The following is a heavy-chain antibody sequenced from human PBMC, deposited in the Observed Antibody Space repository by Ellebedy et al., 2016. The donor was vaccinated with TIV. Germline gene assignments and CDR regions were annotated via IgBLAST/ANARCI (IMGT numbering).Heavy chain of an antibody. CDR3: ARDTGGGSSGY. J-gene: IGHJ4*02. CDR1: GFTFSDYY. D-gene: IGHD6-25*01. V-gene: IGHV3-11*06. CDR2: ISSSSSYT. Sequence: GESLKISXAASGFTFSDYYMSWIRQAPGKGLEWVSYISSSSSYTNYADSVKGRFTISRDNAKNSLSLQMNSLRPDDTALYSCARDTGGGSSGYWGQGTLVTVSS.